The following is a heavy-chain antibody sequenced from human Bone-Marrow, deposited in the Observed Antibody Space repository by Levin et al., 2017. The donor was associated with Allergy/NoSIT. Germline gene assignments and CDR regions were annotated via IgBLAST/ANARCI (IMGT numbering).Heavy chain of an antibody. CDR1: GYTFTGYY. CDR2: INPNSGGT. J-gene: IGHJ4*02. CDR3: ASSRYCSGGSCYSQFY. Sequence: GESLKISCKASGYTFTGYYMHWVRQAPGQGLEWMGWINPNSGGTNYAQKFQGRVTMTRDTSISTAYMELSRLRSDDTAVYYCASSRYCSGGSCYSQFYWGQGTLVTVSS. V-gene: IGHV1-2*02. D-gene: IGHD2-15*01.